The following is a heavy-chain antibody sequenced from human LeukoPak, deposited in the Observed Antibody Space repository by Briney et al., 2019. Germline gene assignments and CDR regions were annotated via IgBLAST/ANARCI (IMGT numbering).Heavy chain of an antibody. J-gene: IGHJ3*02. Sequence: PETLSLTCSVSGGSITNSRYYWGWIRQPPGKGLEWIGSVHYSGRTYYNPSLKSRVTISVDRSKNEFSLKLSSVTAADTAVYYCARAEYNSGWYDAFDIWGQGTMVTVSS. CDR3: ARAEYNSGWYDAFDI. D-gene: IGHD6-19*01. CDR1: GGSITNSRYY. V-gene: IGHV4-39*07. CDR2: VHYSGRT.